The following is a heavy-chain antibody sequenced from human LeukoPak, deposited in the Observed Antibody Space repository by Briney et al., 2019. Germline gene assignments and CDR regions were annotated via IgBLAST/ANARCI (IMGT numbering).Heavy chain of an antibody. Sequence: ASVKVSCKASGYTFIGYYMHWVRQAPGQGLEWMGWISTHNGNTDYAQKFQGRVTMTTDTSTSTAYMELRSLRSDDTAVYYCVMGWCTRNSCSSPFDYWGQGTLVTVSS. J-gene: IGHJ4*02. CDR2: ISTHNGNT. V-gene: IGHV1-18*04. CDR3: VMGWCTRNSCSSPFDY. D-gene: IGHD2-2*01. CDR1: GYTFIGYY.